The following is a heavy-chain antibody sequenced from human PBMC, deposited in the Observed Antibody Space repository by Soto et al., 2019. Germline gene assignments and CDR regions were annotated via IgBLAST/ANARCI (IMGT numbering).Heavy chain of an antibody. CDR2: ISGSGGST. D-gene: IGHD3-9*01. CDR3: AKRDYDILTGYFNFDY. CDR1: GFTFSSYA. Sequence: PGGSLRLSCAASGFTFSSYAMSWVRQAPGKGLEWVSAISGSGGSTYYADSVKGRFTISRDNSKNTLYLQMNSLRAEDTAVYYCAKRDYDILTGYFNFDYWGQGTLVTVSS. J-gene: IGHJ4*02. V-gene: IGHV3-23*01.